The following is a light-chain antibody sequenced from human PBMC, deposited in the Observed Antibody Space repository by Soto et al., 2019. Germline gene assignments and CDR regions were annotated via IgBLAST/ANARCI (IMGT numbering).Light chain of an antibody. V-gene: IGLV1-51*01. CDR3: GTWDGSLSGYV. J-gene: IGLJ1*01. CDR1: SSNIGGNS. Sequence: QSVLTQPPSVSAAPGQKVTISCSGSSSNIGGNSVSWYQQLPGTAPKLLIYDDNKRPSGIPDRFSGSKSGTSATLGITGFQTGDEADYYCGTWDGSLSGYVFGTGTKVTVL. CDR2: DDN.